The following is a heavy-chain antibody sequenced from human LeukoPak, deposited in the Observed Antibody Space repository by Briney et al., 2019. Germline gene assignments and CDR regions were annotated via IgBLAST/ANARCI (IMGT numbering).Heavy chain of an antibody. V-gene: IGHV3-74*01. Sequence: PGGSLRLSCAASGFTFSSYWMHWVRQAPGKGLVWVSRINTDGSSTSYADSVKGRFTISRDNAKNTLYLQMNSLRAEDTAVYYCATRYSYGYWVSDYWGQGTLVTVSS. CDR1: GFTFSSYW. CDR3: ATRYSYGYWVSDY. CDR2: INTDGSST. D-gene: IGHD5-18*01. J-gene: IGHJ4*02.